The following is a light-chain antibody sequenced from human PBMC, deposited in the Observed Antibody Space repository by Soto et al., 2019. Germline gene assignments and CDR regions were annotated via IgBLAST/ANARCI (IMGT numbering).Light chain of an antibody. Sequence: QSVLTQPASVSGSPGQSIAISCTGTSSDVGGYKYVSWYQQHPGKAPKLLISEVSNRPSGVSDRFSGSKSGNTASLTISGLQAEDEADYYCSSLTSSYTFVFGSGTKVTVL. CDR2: EVS. V-gene: IGLV2-14*01. CDR1: SSDVGGYKY. CDR3: SSLTSSYTFV. J-gene: IGLJ1*01.